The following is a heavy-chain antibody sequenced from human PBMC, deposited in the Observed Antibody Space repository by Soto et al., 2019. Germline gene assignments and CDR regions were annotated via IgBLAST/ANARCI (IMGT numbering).Heavy chain of an antibody. Sequence: SETLSLTCTVSGGSISSGGYYWSWIRQHPGKGLEWIGYIYYSGSTYYNPSLKSRVTISVDTSKNQFSLKLSSVTAADTAVYYCAGRVLDHPFDYWGQGTLVTVSS. V-gene: IGHV4-31*03. D-gene: IGHD2-8*02. J-gene: IGHJ4*02. CDR1: GGSISSGGYY. CDR3: AGRVLDHPFDY. CDR2: IYYSGST.